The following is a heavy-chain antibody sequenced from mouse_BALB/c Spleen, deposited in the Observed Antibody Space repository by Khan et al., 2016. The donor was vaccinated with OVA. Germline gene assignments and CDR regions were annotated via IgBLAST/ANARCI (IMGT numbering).Heavy chain of an antibody. Sequence: VQLQQPGAELMKPGASVKLSCTVSGFNIKDTYMHWVTQRPEQGLEWIGRIDPANGNSKYDPKFQGKATLTADTSSNTAYLQLSSLTSEDTAVYYCAYSLLLDAMDYWGQGTSVTVSS. J-gene: IGHJ4*01. CDR2: IDPANGNS. CDR3: AYSLLLDAMDY. V-gene: IGHV14-3*02. D-gene: IGHD1-2*01. CDR1: GFNIKDTY.